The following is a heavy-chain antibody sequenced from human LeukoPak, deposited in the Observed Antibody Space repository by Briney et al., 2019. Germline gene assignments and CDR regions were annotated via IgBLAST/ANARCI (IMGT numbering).Heavy chain of an antibody. Sequence: ASVKVSCKASGYTFTSYAMNWVRQAPGQGLEWMGWINTNTGNPTYAQGFTGRFVFSLDTSVSTAYLQISSLKAEDTAVYYCARDIPAAGTSGLDYWGQGTLVTVSS. CDR3: ARDIPAAGTSGLDY. J-gene: IGHJ4*02. V-gene: IGHV7-4-1*02. CDR2: INTNTGNP. CDR1: GYTFTSYA. D-gene: IGHD6-13*01.